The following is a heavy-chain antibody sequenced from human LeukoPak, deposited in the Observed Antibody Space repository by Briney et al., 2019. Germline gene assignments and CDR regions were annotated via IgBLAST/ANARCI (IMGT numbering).Heavy chain of an antibody. V-gene: IGHV4-39*01. J-gene: IGHJ4*02. CDR1: GGSLSSSSYY. Sequence: SETLSLTCTVSGGSLSSSSYYWGWIRQPPGKRLKWIGSIYCSGSTYYNPSLKSRVTISVDTSKNQFSLKLSSVTAADTAVYYCARHRGEDIVVVPAAIDFDYWGQGTLVTVSS. CDR2: IYCSGST. CDR3: ARHRGEDIVVVPAAIDFDY. D-gene: IGHD2-2*01.